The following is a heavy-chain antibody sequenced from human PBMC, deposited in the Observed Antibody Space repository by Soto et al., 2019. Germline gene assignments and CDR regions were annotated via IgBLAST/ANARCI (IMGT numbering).Heavy chain of an antibody. V-gene: IGHV1-69*01. D-gene: IGHD1-26*01. CDR3: AREGGSSMLKYYYYYGMDV. CDR1: GGTFSSYA. J-gene: IGHJ6*02. CDR2: IIPIFGTA. Sequence: QVQLVQSGAEVKKPGSSVKVSCKASGGTFSSYAISWVRQAPGQGLEWMGGIIPIFGTANYAQKFQGRVTITADESTSTAYMELSSLRSEDTAVHYCAREGGSSMLKYYYYYGMDVWGQGTTVTVSS.